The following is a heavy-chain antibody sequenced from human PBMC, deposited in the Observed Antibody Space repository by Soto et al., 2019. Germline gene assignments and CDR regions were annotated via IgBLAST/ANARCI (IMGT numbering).Heavy chain of an antibody. Sequence: QLQLQESGPGLVKPSETLSLTCTVSGGSISSSSYYWGWIRQPPGKGLEWIGSIYYSGSTYYNPSLKSRVTISVDTSKNQFSLKLSSVTAADTAVYYCARARHGRENDYWGQGTLVTVSS. J-gene: IGHJ4*02. CDR2: IYYSGST. CDR1: GGSISSSSYY. CDR3: ARARHGRENDY. V-gene: IGHV4-39*01. D-gene: IGHD1-26*01.